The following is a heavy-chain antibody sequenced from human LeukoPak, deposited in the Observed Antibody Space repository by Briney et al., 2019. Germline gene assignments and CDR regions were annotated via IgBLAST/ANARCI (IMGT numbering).Heavy chain of an antibody. CDR2: VIPIFGTA. CDR1: GGTFITYT. V-gene: IGHV1-69*05. D-gene: IGHD1-1*01. J-gene: IGHJ4*02. Sequence: SVKVSCKASGGTFITYTINWVRQAPGQGLEWMGGVIPIFGTANYAQKFQGRITITTDDSTSTAYMELSSLRSEDTAVYYCATYMLRDNWNVHTFDSWGQGTLVTVSS. CDR3: ATYMLRDNWNVHTFDS.